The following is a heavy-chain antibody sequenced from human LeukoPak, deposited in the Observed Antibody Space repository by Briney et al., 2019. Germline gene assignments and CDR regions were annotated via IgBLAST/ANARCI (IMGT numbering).Heavy chain of an antibody. CDR3: ARDWGGGYNYLFFDY. J-gene: IGHJ4*02. CDR2: INPSGGST. V-gene: IGHV1-46*01. D-gene: IGHD5-24*01. CDR1: GYTFTSYY. Sequence: ASVKVSCKASGYTFTSYYMHWVLQAPGQGLEWMGIINPSGGSTSYAQKFQGRVTMTRDTSTSTVYMELSSLRSEDTAVYYCARDWGGGYNYLFFDYWGQGTLVTVSS.